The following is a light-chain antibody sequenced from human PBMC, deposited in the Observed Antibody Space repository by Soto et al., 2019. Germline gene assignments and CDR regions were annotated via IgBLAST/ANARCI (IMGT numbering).Light chain of an antibody. CDR3: QQYGTSPYT. V-gene: IGKV3-20*01. J-gene: IGKJ2*01. Sequence: EIVLAQSPGTLSLSPGERATLSCRASQSVSSTDLAWYQQKPGQAPRLLIYGASSRATGISDRFSGSGSGTDFTLTISRLEPEDFAVYYCQQYGTSPYTFGQGTKLEIK. CDR1: QSVSSTD. CDR2: GAS.